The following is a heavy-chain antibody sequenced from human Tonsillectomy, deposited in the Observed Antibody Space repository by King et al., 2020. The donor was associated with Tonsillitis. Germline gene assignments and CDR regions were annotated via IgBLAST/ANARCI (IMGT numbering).Heavy chain of an antibody. CDR2: ISAYNGNT. D-gene: IGHD3-9*01. Sequence: QLVQSGAEVKKPGASVKVSCKASGHTFTSYGISWVRQAPGQGLEWMGWISAYNGNTNYAQKFQGRVIMTTDTFTSTAYMELRSLRSDDTAVYYCARPTILTGLGIDFWGQGTMVTVSS. CDR1: GHTFTSYG. V-gene: IGHV1-18*01. CDR3: ARPTILTGLGIDF. J-gene: IGHJ3*01.